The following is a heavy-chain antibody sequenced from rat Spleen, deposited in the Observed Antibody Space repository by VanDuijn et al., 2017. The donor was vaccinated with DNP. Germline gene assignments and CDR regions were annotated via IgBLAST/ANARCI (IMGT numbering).Heavy chain of an antibody. J-gene: IGHJ3*01. CDR1: GFTFSDYY. CDR2: IIYDGSRT. V-gene: IGHV5S10*01. D-gene: IGHD1-11*01. Sequence: EVQLVESGGGLVQPGRSLKLSCAASGFTFSDYYMAWVRQAPTKGLEWVATIIYDGSRTYYRDSVKGRFTISRDNAKSTLYLQMDSLRSEDTATYYCATGVYGGYEDWFAYWGQGTLVTVSS. CDR3: ATGVYGGYEDWFAY.